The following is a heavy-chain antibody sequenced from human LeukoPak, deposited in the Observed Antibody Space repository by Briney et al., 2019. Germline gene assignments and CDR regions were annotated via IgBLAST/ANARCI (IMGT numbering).Heavy chain of an antibody. CDR3: AKRGAEVGTTIAPGDY. J-gene: IGHJ4*02. V-gene: IGHV4-34*01. Sequence: SETLSLTCAVYGGSFSGYYWSWIRQPPGKGLEWIGEITHRGSANYNPSLKSRVTISVDTSKNQFSLKLSSVTAADTAVYYCAKRGAEVGTTIAPGDYWGQGSLVTVSS. CDR2: ITHRGSA. D-gene: IGHD1-26*01. CDR1: GGSFSGYY.